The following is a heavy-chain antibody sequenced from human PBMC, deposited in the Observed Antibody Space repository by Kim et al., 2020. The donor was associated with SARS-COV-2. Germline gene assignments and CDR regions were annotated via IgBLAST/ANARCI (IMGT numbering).Heavy chain of an antibody. CDR2: IWYDGSNK. Sequence: GGSLRLSCAASGFTFSSYGMHWVRQAPGKGLEWVAVIWYDGSNKYYADSVKGRFTISRDNSKNTLYLQMNSLRAEDTAVYYCAKSSAAYCGGDCYSYFDYWGQGTLVTVSS. V-gene: IGHV3-33*06. CDR3: AKSSAAYCGGDCYSYFDY. J-gene: IGHJ4*02. CDR1: GFTFSSYG. D-gene: IGHD2-21*02.